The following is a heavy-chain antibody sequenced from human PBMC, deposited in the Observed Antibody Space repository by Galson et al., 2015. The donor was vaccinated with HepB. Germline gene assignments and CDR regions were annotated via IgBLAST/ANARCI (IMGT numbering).Heavy chain of an antibody. J-gene: IGHJ3*02. CDR2: IYWDDDK. CDR1: GFSLSTSGVG. V-gene: IGHV2-5*02. D-gene: IGHD1-26*01. CDR3: AHRRGRYIAEVRHAFDI. Sequence: PALVKPTQTLALTCTFSGFSLSTSGVGVGWIRQPPGKALEWLALIYWDDDKRYSPSLKSRLTIAKDTSKNQVVLTMTNMDPVDTATYYCAHRRGRYIAEVRHAFDIWGQGTMVTVSS.